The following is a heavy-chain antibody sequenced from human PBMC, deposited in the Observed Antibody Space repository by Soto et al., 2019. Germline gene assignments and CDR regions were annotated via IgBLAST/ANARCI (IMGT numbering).Heavy chain of an antibody. D-gene: IGHD2-2*01. J-gene: IGHJ4*02. CDR3: ARGRSINTSMDY. Sequence: EVQLVESGGGLVKTGGSLTLSCAASGFTFSTYSMNWVRQAPGKGLEWISSISGSGGSVSYAGSVKGRFTISRDNAKNSLYLQMDSLRAEDTAVYYCARGRSINTSMDYWGQGTMVTVSS. CDR1: GFTFSTYS. CDR2: ISGSGGSV. V-gene: IGHV3-21*01.